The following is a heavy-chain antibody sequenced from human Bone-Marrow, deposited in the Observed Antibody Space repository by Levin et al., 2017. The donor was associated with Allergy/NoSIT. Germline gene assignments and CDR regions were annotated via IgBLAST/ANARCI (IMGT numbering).Heavy chain of an antibody. CDR1: GFTFSSYA. J-gene: IGHJ1*01. CDR3: ARGSYCGGDCLPILPFQH. V-gene: IGHV3-30-3*01. Sequence: SGGSLRLSCAASGFTFSSYAMHWVRQAPGKGLEWVAVISYDGSNKYYADSVKGRFTISRDNSKNTLYLQMNSLRAEDTAVYYCARGSYCGGDCLPILPFQHWGQGTLVTVSS. D-gene: IGHD2-21*02. CDR2: ISYDGSNK.